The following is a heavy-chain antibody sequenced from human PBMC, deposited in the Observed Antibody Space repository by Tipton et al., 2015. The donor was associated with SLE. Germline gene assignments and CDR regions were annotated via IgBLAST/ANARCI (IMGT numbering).Heavy chain of an antibody. CDR2: IYYSGST. Sequence: TLSLTCAVSGCSISSGYYWGWIRQPPGKGLEWIGSIYYSGSTYYNPSLKSRVTISVDTSKNQFSLKLSSVTAADTAVYYCARPEVGYDFWSAWGYWGQGTLVTVSS. CDR3: ARPEVGYDFWSAWGY. D-gene: IGHD3-3*01. J-gene: IGHJ4*02. V-gene: IGHV4-38-2*01. CDR1: GCSISSGYY.